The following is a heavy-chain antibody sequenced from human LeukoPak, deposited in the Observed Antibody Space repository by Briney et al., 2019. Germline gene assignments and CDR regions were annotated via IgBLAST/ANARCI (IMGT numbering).Heavy chain of an antibody. CDR1: GFTFSSYG. D-gene: IGHD2-8*01. CDR2: IQYDRTNE. V-gene: IGHV3-30*02. J-gene: IGHJ6*03. CDR3: AKDRCSNGIGCYYYYMEV. Sequence: PGGSLRLSCAASGFTFSSYGMHWVRQAPGKGLEWVAYIQYDRTNEQYAHSVKGRFRISRDNSNNILYLQMNSLRTEGTAVYYCAKDRCSNGIGCYYYYMEVWGKGTTVTISS.